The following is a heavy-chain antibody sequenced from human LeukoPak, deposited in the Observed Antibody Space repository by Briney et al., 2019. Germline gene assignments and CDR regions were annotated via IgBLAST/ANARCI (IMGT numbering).Heavy chain of an antibody. CDR3: ASRVYSSSWSIDY. Sequence: PGRSLRLSCAASGFSFSICVFHSGRGAPHKGLEWVAVILSDGSRKYSADSVKGRFPISRDNSKNTLYLQMNSLRAEDTAVYYCASRVYSSSWSIDYWGQGTLVTVSS. D-gene: IGHD6-13*01. CDR1: GFSFSICV. CDR2: ILSDGSRK. J-gene: IGHJ4*02. V-gene: IGHV3-30-3*01.